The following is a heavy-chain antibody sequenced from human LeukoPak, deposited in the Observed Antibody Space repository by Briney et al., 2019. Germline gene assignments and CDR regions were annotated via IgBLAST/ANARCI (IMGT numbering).Heavy chain of an antibody. V-gene: IGHV4-38-2*01. D-gene: IGHD4-17*01. CDR2: IYHSGST. CDR3: ARYGLDAFDI. J-gene: IGHJ3*02. Sequence: SETLSLTCAVSGYSISSGYYWGWIRQPPGKGLEWIGSIYHSGSTYYNPSLKSRVTISVDTSKNQFSLKLSSVTAADTAVYYCARYGLDAFDIWGQGTMVTVSS. CDR1: GYSISSGYY.